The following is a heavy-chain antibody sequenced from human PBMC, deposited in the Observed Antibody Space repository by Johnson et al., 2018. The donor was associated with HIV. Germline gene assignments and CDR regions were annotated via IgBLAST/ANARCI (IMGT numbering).Heavy chain of an antibody. CDR2: ISYDGSDK. J-gene: IGHJ3*02. V-gene: IGHV3-30*14. D-gene: IGHD1-26*01. Sequence: QVQLVESGGGVVQPGRSLRLSCAASGFTFSSYGMHWVRQAPAKGLEWVAFISYDGSDKYYADSVKGRFTVSRDNSKKTLYLQMNSLRAEDTAVYYCATSHGSHGAFDIWGQGTMVTVSS. CDR1: GFTFSSYG. CDR3: ATSHGSHGAFDI.